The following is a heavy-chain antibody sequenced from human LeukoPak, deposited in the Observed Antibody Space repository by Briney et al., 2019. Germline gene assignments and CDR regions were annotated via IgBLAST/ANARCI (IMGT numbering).Heavy chain of an antibody. J-gene: IGHJ4*02. CDR2: ISYDGSNK. CDR3: ARGGAYYDFWSGYYNPDY. D-gene: IGHD3-3*01. Sequence: PGGSLRLSCAASGFTFSSYAMHWVRQAPGKGLEWVAVISYDGSNKYYADSVKGRFTISRDNSKNTLYLQMNSLRAEDTAVYYCARGGAYYDFWSGYYNPDYWGRGTLVTVSS. V-gene: IGHV3-30*04. CDR1: GFTFSSYA.